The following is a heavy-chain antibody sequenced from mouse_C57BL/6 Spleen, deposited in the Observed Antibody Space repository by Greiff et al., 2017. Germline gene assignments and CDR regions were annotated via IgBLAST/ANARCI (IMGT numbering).Heavy chain of an antibody. CDR1: GYTFTSYW. Sequence: QVQLQQPGAELVKPGASVKMSCKASGYTFTSYWITWVKQRPGQGLEWIGDIYPGSGSTNYNEKFKSKATLTVDTSSSTAYMQLSSLTSEDSAVXYCARWRGWVTTGGPFDYWGQGTTLTVSS. J-gene: IGHJ2*01. D-gene: IGHD2-2*01. CDR2: IYPGSGST. V-gene: IGHV1-55*01. CDR3: ARWRGWVTTGGPFDY.